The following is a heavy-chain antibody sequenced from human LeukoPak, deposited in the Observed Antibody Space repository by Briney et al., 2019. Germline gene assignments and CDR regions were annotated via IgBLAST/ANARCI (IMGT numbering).Heavy chain of an antibody. CDR3: AKIDSAGYYYDN. CDR2: ISYDATNK. Sequence: PGRSLRLSCAASGFTFSNNAMHWVRQAPGKGLEWVALISYDATNKYYGDSVKGRFTISRDNSKNTLYLQMNSLRGDDTAVYYCAKIDSAGYYYDNWGQGTLVTVSS. J-gene: IGHJ4*02. D-gene: IGHD3-22*01. V-gene: IGHV3-30*18. CDR1: GFTFSNNA.